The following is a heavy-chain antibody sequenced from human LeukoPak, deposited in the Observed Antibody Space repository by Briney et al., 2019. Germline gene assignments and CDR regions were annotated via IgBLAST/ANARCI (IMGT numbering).Heavy chain of an antibody. D-gene: IGHD1-26*01. CDR1: GGSISSYY. CDR2: IYYSGST. V-gene: IGHV4-59*01. J-gene: IGHJ6*02. CDR3: ARDRSRGSYLRPIYYYGMDA. Sequence: NPSETLSLTCTVSGGSISSYYWSWIRQPPGKGLEWIGHIYYSGSTNYNPSLKSRVTISVDTSKNHFSLKLSSVTAADTAVYYCARDRSRGSYLRPIYYYGMDAWGQGTTVTVSS.